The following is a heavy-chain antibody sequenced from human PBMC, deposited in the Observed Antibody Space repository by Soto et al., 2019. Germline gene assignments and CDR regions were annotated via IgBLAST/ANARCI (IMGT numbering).Heavy chain of an antibody. CDR3: ARVVTGRHSDD. V-gene: IGHV1-8*01. J-gene: IGHJ4*02. CDR2: MNPNSGNT. CDR1: GYTFTRND. Sequence: QVQLVQSGAEVKKPGASVKVSCEASGYTFTRNDINWVRQATGQGLEWMGWMNPNSGNTGYAQKFQGRVTMSMKTSISTAYRELSNLKSDAKAVYYCARVVTGRHSDDGGQGNLVTVS. D-gene: IGHD6-6*01.